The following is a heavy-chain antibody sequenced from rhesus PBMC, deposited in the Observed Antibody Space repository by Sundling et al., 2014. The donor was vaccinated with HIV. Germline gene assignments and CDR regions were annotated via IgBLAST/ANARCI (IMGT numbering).Heavy chain of an antibody. CDR3: AKADIDTAGPDY. D-gene: IGHD5-24*01. CDR2: ISRGGDST. J-gene: IGHJ4*01. Sequence: EVQLVESGGGLVQPGGSLRLSCAASGFTFSSYGMYWVRQAPGKGLEWISAISRGGDSTVYADSVKGRFTISRDNSKNTLSLQMNSLRAEDTAVYYCAKADIDTAGPDYWGQGVLVTVSS. CDR1: GFTFSSYG. V-gene: IGHV3S42*01.